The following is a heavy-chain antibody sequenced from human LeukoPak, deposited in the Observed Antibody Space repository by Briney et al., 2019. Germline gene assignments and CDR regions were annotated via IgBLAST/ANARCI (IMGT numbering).Heavy chain of an antibody. Sequence: ASVKVSCKVSGYTLTELSMHWVRQAPGKGLEWMGGFDPEDGETIYAQKFQGRVTMTEDTSTDTAYMELSSLRSEDTAVYYCATNFLMYYDYVWGSYRRTDQFDYWGQGTLVTVSS. D-gene: IGHD3-16*02. CDR3: ATNFLMYYDYVWGSYRRTDQFDY. CDR1: GYTLTELS. CDR2: FDPEDGET. J-gene: IGHJ4*02. V-gene: IGHV1-24*01.